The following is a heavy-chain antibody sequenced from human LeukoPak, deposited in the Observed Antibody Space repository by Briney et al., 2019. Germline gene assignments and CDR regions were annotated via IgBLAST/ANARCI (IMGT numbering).Heavy chain of an antibody. Sequence: GSLRLSCAASGINFSGYSMHWVRQAPGKGLEWVSYISGSSRTIYYADSVKGRFTISRGNAKNSLHLQINSLRDEDTAVYYCAIRGYYDTTYAYDYHAMDVWGQGTAVTVSS. D-gene: IGHD3-22*01. CDR3: AIRGYYDTTYAYDYHAMDV. J-gene: IGHJ6*02. CDR1: GINFSGYS. CDR2: ISGSSRTI. V-gene: IGHV3-48*02.